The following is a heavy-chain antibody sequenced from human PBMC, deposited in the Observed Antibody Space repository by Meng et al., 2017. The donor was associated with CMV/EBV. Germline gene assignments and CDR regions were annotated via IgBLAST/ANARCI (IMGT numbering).Heavy chain of an antibody. CDR1: GGTFSSYA. V-gene: IGHV1-69*05. CDR2: IIPIFGTA. J-gene: IGHJ4*02. Sequence: SVKVSCNAPGGTFSSYAISWVRQAPGQGLEWMGGIIPIFGTANYAQKFQGRVTITTDESTSTAYMELSSLRSEDTAVYYCARWGYCSSTSCTRGYFDYWGQGTLVTVSS. D-gene: IGHD2-2*01. CDR3: ARWGYCSSTSCTRGYFDY.